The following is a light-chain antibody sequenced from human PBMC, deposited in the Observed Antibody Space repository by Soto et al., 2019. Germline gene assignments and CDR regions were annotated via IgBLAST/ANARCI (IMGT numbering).Light chain of an antibody. V-gene: IGKV3-15*01. Sequence: VLTQYTGTLSFSPCEIATGSCSARHTVSSNLAWYQQKPGQAPRLLIYGASTRATGIPARFSGSGSGTEFTLTISSLQSEDFAVYYCQQYNNWPFFGGGTKVDNK. CDR2: GAS. J-gene: IGKJ4*01. CDR1: HTVSSN. CDR3: QQYNNWPF.